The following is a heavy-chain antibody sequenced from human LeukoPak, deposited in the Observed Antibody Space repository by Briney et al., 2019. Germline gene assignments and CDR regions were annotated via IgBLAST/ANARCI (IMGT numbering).Heavy chain of an antibody. CDR1: GSSISSYY. Sequence: SETLSLTCTVSGSSISSYYWSWIRQPPGKGLEWIGYIYYSGSTNYNPSLKSRVTMSVDTSKNQFSLKLSSVTAADTAVYYCARDFRTGPIHRGNNWFDPWGQGTLVTVSS. CDR3: ARDFRTGPIHRGNNWFDP. D-gene: IGHD3/OR15-3a*01. CDR2: IYYSGST. J-gene: IGHJ5*02. V-gene: IGHV4-59*12.